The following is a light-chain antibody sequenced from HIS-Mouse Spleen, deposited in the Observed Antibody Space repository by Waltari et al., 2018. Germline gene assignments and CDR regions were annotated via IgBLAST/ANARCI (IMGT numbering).Light chain of an antibody. Sequence: DIQMTQSPSSLSASVGERVTITCRASQGISNYLAWYQQKPGKVPKLLIYAASTVQSGVTSAISSSGSATDYTPTISSMMQADDAAYYYQQYDSACLLTFGQGTRLEIK. CDR3: QQYDSACLLT. V-gene: IGKV1-27*01. J-gene: IGKJ5*01. CDR1: QGISNY. CDR2: AAS.